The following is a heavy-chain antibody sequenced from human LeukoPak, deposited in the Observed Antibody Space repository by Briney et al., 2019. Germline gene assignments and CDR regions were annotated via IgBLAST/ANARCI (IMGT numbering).Heavy chain of an antibody. CDR1: GGSISSYY. V-gene: IGHV4-59*08. J-gene: IGHJ4*02. CDR2: IYYSGST. CDR3: ARPARY. Sequence: SETLSLTCTVSGGSISSYYWSWIRQPPGKELEWIGYIYYSGSTNYNPSLKSRVAISVDTPKNQFSLKLSSVTAADTAVYYCARPARYWGQGTLVTVSS.